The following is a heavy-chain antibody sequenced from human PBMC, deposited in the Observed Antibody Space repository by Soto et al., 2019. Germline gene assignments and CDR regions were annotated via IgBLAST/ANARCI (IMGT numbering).Heavy chain of an antibody. D-gene: IGHD3-22*01. V-gene: IGHV5-51*01. CDR1: W. J-gene: IGHJ5*02. Sequence: WIAWVRQMPGKGLEWMGIIFPSDSDTRYSPSFQGQVTISADRSTSTVFLQWASLKASDTAVYFCARKDKSGYFNWFDPWGQGTLVTVSS. CDR2: IFPSDSDT. CDR3: ARKDKSGYFNWFDP.